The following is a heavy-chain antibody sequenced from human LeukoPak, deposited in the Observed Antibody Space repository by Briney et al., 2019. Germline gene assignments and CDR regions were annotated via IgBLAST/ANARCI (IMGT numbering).Heavy chain of an antibody. CDR3: ARGPPYSSGWHWGHPFDY. V-gene: IGHV4-39*07. CDR2: MSYSGST. Sequence: SETLSLTCTVSGGSISTSSYYWGWVRQPPGKGLEWIASMSYSGSTYYNPSLKSRVTISVDKSKNQFSLKLSSVTAADTAVYYCARGPPYSSGWHWGHPFDYWGQGTLVTVSS. CDR1: GGSISTSSYY. D-gene: IGHD6-19*01. J-gene: IGHJ4*02.